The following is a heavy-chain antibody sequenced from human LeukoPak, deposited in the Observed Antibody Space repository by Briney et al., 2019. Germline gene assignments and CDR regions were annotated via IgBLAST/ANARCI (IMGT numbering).Heavy chain of an antibody. CDR2: INHSGST. J-gene: IGHJ5*02. V-gene: IGHV4-34*01. D-gene: IGHD6-13*01. Sequence: GSLRLSCAASGFTFSDYYMSWLRQPPGKGLEWIGEINHSGSTNYNPSLKSRVTISVDTSKNQFSLKLSSVTAADTAVYYCARQSRVQYSSSWLNRFDPWGQGTLVTVSS. CDR1: GFTFSDYY. CDR3: ARQSRVQYSSSWLNRFDP.